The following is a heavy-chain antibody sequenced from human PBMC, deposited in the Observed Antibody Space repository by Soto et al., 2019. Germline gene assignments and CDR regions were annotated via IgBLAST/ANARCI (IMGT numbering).Heavy chain of an antibody. CDR1: GDSISNRRW. J-gene: IGHJ3*01. V-gene: IGHV4-4*02. CDR2: IFHSGDT. D-gene: IGHD6-19*01. Sequence: QVQLQESGPGLVKPSGTLSLTCAVSGDSISNRRWWTWVRQPPGKGLEWIGDIFHSGDTNYNPSLKSRVFISVDKSQNQFSLKVSFVTAAYTAVYYCAYSTGWYRHDVWGQGTLVTVSS. CDR3: AYSTGWYRHDV.